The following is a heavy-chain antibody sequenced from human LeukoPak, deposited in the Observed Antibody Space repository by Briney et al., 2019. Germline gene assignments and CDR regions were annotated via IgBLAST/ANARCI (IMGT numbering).Heavy chain of an antibody. V-gene: IGHV1-69*13. CDR1: GYTFTSYD. J-gene: IGHJ4*02. CDR2: IIPIFGTA. CDR3: ARSPHLRETHFDY. Sequence: SVKVSCKASGYTFTSYDINWVRQATGQGLEWMGGIIPIFGTANYAQKFQGRVTITADESTSTAYMELSSLRSEDTAVYYCARSPHLRETHFDYWGQGTLVTVSS.